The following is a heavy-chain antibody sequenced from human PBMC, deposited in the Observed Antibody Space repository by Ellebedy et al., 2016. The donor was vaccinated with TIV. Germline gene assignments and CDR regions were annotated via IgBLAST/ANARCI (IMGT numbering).Heavy chain of an antibody. J-gene: IGHJ4*02. V-gene: IGHV3-30*03. CDR3: ARDRWHYDFWSGPTTNEYGY. Sequence: GGSLRLSCAASGFTFSSYGMHWVRQAPGKGLAWVAVISYDGSNKYYADSVKGRFTISRDNSKNTLYLQMNSLRAEDTAVYYCARDRWHYDFWSGPTTNEYGYWGQGTLVTVSS. CDR1: GFTFSSYG. D-gene: IGHD3-3*01. CDR2: ISYDGSNK.